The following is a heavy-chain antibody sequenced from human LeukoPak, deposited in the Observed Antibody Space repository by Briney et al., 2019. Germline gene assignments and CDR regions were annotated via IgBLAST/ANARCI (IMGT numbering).Heavy chain of an antibody. Sequence: GGSLRLSCAASGFTFSNYWMHWVRQAPGKGLVWVSRINSDGSSTSYADSVKGRFTISRDNAKNTLYLQMNSLRAEDTAVYYCARDQPLRLRQLYYYYMDVWGKGTTVTVSS. J-gene: IGHJ6*03. V-gene: IGHV3-74*01. CDR3: ARDQPLRLRQLYYYYMDV. CDR1: GFTFSNYW. D-gene: IGHD6-25*01. CDR2: INSDGSST.